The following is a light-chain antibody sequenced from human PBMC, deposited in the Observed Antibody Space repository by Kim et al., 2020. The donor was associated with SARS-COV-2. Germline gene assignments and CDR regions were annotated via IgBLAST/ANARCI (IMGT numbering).Light chain of an antibody. Sequence: EIVMTQSPATLSVSPGERATLSCRASQSVSSNLAWYQKKPGQAPRLVIYGASTRAAGVPVRFSGSVSGAEFTLTITNLQPEDCAVYYCQQYNKWMYTFGQGTKVDIK. CDR2: GAS. CDR3: QQYNKWMYT. CDR1: QSVSSN. J-gene: IGKJ2*01. V-gene: IGKV3D-15*01.